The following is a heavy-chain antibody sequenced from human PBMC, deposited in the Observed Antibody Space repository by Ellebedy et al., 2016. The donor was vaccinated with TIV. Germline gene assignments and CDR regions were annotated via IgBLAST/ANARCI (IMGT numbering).Heavy chain of an antibody. CDR1: GYTFTGYY. CDR3: GRGRGYASTGRVYYFDY. D-gene: IGHD2-15*01. Sequence: AASVKVSCKASGYTFTGYYMHWVRQAPGQGLEWMGIINPSGGSTSYAQKFQGRVTMTRDSSISTAYMELSSLRSEDTAVYYCGRGRGYASTGRVYYFDYWGQGSLVTVSS. V-gene: IGHV1-46*01. J-gene: IGHJ4*02. CDR2: INPSGGST.